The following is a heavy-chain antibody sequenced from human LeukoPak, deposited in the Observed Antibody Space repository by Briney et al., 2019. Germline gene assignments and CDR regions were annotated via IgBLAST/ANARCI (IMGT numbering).Heavy chain of an antibody. D-gene: IGHD5-12*01. V-gene: IGHV4-61*02. CDR2: IYTSGST. J-gene: IGHJ4*02. CDR1: GGSISSGSYY. CDR3: ASHIVATDYFDY. Sequence: PSETLSLTCTVSGGSISSGSYYWSWIRQPAGKGLEWIGRIYTSGSTNYNPSLKSRVTISVDTSKNQFSLKLSSVTAADTAVYYCASHIVATDYFDYWGQGTLVTVSS.